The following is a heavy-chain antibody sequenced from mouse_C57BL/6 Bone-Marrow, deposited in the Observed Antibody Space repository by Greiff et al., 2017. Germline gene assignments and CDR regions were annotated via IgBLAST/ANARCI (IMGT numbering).Heavy chain of an antibody. Sequence: VQLQESGPGLVQPSQSLSITCTVSGFSLTSYGVHWVRQSPGKGLEWLGVLWRGGSTDYNAAFMSRLSITKDNSKSQVFFKMNSLQADDTAIYYCAKEGYYGSLWYFDVWGTGTTVTVSS. J-gene: IGHJ1*03. CDR1: GFSLTSYG. CDR3: AKEGYYGSLWYFDV. D-gene: IGHD1-1*01. V-gene: IGHV2-5*01. CDR2: LWRGGST.